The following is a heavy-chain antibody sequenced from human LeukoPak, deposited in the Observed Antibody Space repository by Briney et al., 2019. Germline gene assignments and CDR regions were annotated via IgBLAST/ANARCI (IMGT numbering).Heavy chain of an antibody. CDR2: ISSGGSTI. CDR1: GFTFSDYY. CDR3: ARDGSRFCSSTSCYSGYYYYGMDV. D-gene: IGHD2-2*01. V-gene: IGHV3-11*01. J-gene: IGHJ6*02. Sequence: GGSLRLSCAASGFTFSDYYMSWIRQAPGKGLEGVSYISSGGSTIYYADSVKGRFTISRDNAKNSLYLQMNSLRAGDTAVYYCARDGSRFCSSTSCYSGYYYYGMDVWGQGTTVTVSS.